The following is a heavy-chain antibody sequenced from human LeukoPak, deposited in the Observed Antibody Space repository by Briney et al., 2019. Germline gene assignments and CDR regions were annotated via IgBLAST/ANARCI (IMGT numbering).Heavy chain of an antibody. CDR1: VGPSGGTS. V-gene: IGHV4-4*08. Sequence: SETLSPPSLALVGPSGGTSGSGFASPQGRDLNGFGGIYPSGSTNYNPSLKSRVTISVDTSKNQFSLKLSSVTAADTAVYYCARGGYCGGDCYFYYWGQGTLVTVSS. CDR2: IYPSGST. D-gene: IGHD2-21*02. CDR3: ARGGYCGGDCYFYY. J-gene: IGHJ4*02.